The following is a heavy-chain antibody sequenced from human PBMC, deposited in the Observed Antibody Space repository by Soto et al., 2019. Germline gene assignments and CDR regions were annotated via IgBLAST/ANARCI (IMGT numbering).Heavy chain of an antibody. CDR1: GYTFTNYA. D-gene: IGHD2-15*01. Sequence: ASVKVSCKASGYTFTNYALHWVRQAPGQRPEWMGWINPGNGNTKSSQKFQGRVTITRDTSASTAYMELSSLRSEDTAVYYCARGGDIVVVAADYGMDVWGQGTTVTVSS. CDR3: ARGGDIVVVAADYGMDV. V-gene: IGHV1-3*01. J-gene: IGHJ6*02. CDR2: INPGNGNT.